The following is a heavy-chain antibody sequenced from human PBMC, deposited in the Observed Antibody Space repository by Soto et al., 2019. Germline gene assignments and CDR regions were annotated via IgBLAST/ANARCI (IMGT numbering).Heavy chain of an antibody. J-gene: IGHJ5*02. CDR1: GGSITSANW. V-gene: IGHV4-4*02. CDR2: ISHSGIT. CDR3: ARVLRGWFDP. Sequence: LSLTCAVSGGSITSANWWTWVRQPTGGGLEWIGEISHSGITNYKASLKSRVTMSVDKTKNDVSLKLTSVTAADTAVYYCARVLRGWFDPWGQGTPVTVSS.